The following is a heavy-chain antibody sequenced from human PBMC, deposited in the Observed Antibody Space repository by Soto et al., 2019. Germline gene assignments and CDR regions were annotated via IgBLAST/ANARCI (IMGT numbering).Heavy chain of an antibody. J-gene: IGHJ4*02. Sequence: QITLKESGPTLVKPTQTLTLTCTFSGFSLSTRGVGVGWIRQPPGKALERLALIYWDDDKRYSPSLTIRLTITRDTSKIQMVLTMTNMDPVDTATYYCAHTVVVVDAPYYSDSSGQGTLVTVSS. V-gene: IGHV2-5*02. CDR3: AHTVVVVDAPYYSDS. CDR1: GFSLSTRGVG. D-gene: IGHD2-15*01. CDR2: IYWDDDK.